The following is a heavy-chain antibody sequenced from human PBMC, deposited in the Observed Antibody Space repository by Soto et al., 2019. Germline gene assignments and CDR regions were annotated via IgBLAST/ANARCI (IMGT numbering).Heavy chain of an antibody. V-gene: IGHV4-31*03. J-gene: IGHJ4*02. CDR3: ARDNSITGTTQITPYFDY. D-gene: IGHD1-7*01. CDR1: GGSISSGGYY. CDR2: IYYSGST. Sequence: PSETLSLTCTVSGGSISSGGYYWSWIRQHPGKGLEWIGYIYYSGSTYYNPSLKSRLTISVDTSKNQFSLKLSPVTAADTAVYYCARDNSITGTTQITPYFDYWGQGTLVTVSS.